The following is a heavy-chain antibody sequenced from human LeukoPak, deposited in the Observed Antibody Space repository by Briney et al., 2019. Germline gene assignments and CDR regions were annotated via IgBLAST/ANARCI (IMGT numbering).Heavy chain of an antibody. CDR2: IYYSGST. V-gene: IGHV4-30-4*01. Sequence: SQTLSLTCTVSGGSLSSGDYYWSWIRQPPGKGLEWIGYIYYSGSTYYNPSLKSRVTISVDTSKNQFSLKLSSVTAADTAVYYCARDLWGGNYFDYWGQGTLVTVSS. CDR3: ARDLWGGNYFDY. J-gene: IGHJ4*02. CDR1: GGSLSSGDYY. D-gene: IGHD2-21*01.